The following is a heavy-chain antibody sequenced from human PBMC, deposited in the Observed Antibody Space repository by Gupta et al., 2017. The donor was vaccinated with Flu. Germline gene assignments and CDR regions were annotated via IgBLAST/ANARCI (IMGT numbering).Heavy chain of an antibody. CDR1: GGSISSYY. V-gene: IGHV4-4*07. Sequence: QVQLQESGPGLVKPSETLSLTCTVSGGSISSYYWSWIRQPAGKGLEWIGRIYTSGSTNYNPSLKSRVTMSVDTSKNQFSLKLSSVTAADTAVYYCARSGGYCSGGSCYSVKNGMDVWGQGTTVTVSS. J-gene: IGHJ6*02. CDR2: IYTSGST. D-gene: IGHD2-15*01. CDR3: ARSGGYCSGGSCYSVKNGMDV.